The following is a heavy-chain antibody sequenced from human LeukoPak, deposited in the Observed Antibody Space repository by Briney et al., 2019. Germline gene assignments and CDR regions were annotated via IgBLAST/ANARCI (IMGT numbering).Heavy chain of an antibody. CDR3: AKGVLASRWYYFDY. Sequence: SLRLSCAASGFTFDDYAMHWVRQAPGKGLEWVSGISWNSGSIGYADSVKGRFTISRDNAKNSLYLQMNSLRAEDTALYYCAKGVLASRWYYFDYWGQGTLVTVSS. D-gene: IGHD6-13*01. V-gene: IGHV3-9*01. CDR1: GFTFDDYA. J-gene: IGHJ4*02. CDR2: ISWNSGSI.